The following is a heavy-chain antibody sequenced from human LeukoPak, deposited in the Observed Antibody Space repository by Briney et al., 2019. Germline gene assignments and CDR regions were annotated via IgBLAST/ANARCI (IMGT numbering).Heavy chain of an antibody. Sequence: GGSLRLSCAASGFTFSSFSINWVRQAPGKGREWVSSISTSSSYIYYADSVAGRFTISRDNAKHSLYLQMNSLRAEDTAVYYCARDLPGYYYYMDVWGKGTTVTVSS. CDR2: ISTSSSYI. CDR1: GFTFSSFS. CDR3: ARDLPGYYYYMDV. D-gene: IGHD3-10*01. J-gene: IGHJ6*03. V-gene: IGHV3-21*01.